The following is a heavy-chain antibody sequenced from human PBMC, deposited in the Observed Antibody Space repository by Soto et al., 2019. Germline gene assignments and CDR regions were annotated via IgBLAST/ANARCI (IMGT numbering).Heavy chain of an antibody. D-gene: IGHD3-16*02. Sequence: SETLSLTCTVSGGSISIYYWSWIRQPAGKGLEWIGRIYTSGSTNYNPSLKSRVTMSVDTSKNQFSLKLSSVTAADTAVYYCAGRSYDYVWGSYRPGVDYWGQGTLVTVSS. CDR2: IYTSGST. CDR3: AGRSYDYVWGSYRPGVDY. CDR1: GGSISIYY. V-gene: IGHV4-4*07. J-gene: IGHJ4*02.